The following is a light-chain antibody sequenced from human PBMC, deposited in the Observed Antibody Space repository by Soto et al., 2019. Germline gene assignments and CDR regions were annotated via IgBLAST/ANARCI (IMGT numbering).Light chain of an antibody. Sequence: DIVMTQSPDSLAVSLGERATINCKSSQSVFYSSNNKNYLAWYQQKPGQPPRLLIYWASTRESGVPDRFSGSGSGTDFTLTISSLQAEDVAVYYCQQYYSSPIWTFGQGTKVDIK. CDR1: QSVFYSSNNKNY. J-gene: IGKJ1*01. CDR3: QQYYSSPIWT. CDR2: WAS. V-gene: IGKV4-1*01.